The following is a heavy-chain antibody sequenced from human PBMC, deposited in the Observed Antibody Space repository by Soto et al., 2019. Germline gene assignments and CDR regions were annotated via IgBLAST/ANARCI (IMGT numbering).Heavy chain of an antibody. CDR3: ARAPYYYDSSGYGYWYFDL. CDR1: GFTFSSYS. V-gene: IGHV3-48*02. D-gene: IGHD3-22*01. J-gene: IGHJ2*01. Sequence: GGSLRLSCAASGFTFSSYSMNWVRQAPGKGLEWVSYISSSSSTIYYADSVKGRFTISRDNAKNSLYLQMNSLRDEDTSVYYCARAPYYYDSSGYGYWYFDLWGRGTLVTVSS. CDR2: ISSSSSTI.